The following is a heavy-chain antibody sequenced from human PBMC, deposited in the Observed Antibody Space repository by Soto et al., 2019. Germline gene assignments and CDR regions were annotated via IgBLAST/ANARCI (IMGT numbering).Heavy chain of an antibody. CDR2: ISWNGGSI. J-gene: IGHJ4*02. V-gene: IGHV3-9*01. CDR1: GFTFDDYA. Sequence: EVQLVESGGGLVQPGRSLRLSCAASGFTFDDYAMHWVRQAPGKGLEWVSGISWNGGSICYADSVKGRFTISRDNAKNSLYLQMNSLRAEDTALYYCAKDLGDFGVVAGFDYWGQGTLVTVSS. CDR3: AKDLGDFGVVAGFDY. D-gene: IGHD3-3*01.